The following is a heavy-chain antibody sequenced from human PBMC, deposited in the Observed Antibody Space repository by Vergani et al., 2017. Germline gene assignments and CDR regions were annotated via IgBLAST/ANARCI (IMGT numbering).Heavy chain of an antibody. J-gene: IGHJ5*02. D-gene: IGHD6-13*01. V-gene: IGHV4-61*05. CDR2: LSTTGGA. CDR1: GGSITSSSYY. CDR3: AGDTHSWQRADR. Sequence: QLHLQESGPGLVKPSETLSLTCTVSGGSITSSSYYWGWIRQPPGKGLEWIGSLSTTGGATHASHNPSLKSRVSISVDTSKSQFSLRLTSATAADSAIYYCAGDTHSWQRADRWGQGLLVSVSS.